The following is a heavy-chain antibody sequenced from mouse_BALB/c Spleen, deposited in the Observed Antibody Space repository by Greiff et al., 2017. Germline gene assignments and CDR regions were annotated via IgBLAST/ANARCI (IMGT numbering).Heavy chain of an antibody. J-gene: IGHJ3*01. CDR3: AVDYDEGAWFAY. V-gene: IGHV1S137*01. CDR2: ISTYYGDA. Sequence: QVQLKESGAELVRPGVSVKISCKGSGYTFTDYAMHWVKQSHAKSLEWIGVISTYYGDASYNQKFKGKATMTVDKSSSTAYMELARLTSEDSAIYYCAVDYDEGAWFAYWGQGTLVTVSA. D-gene: IGHD2-4*01. CDR1: GYTFTDYA.